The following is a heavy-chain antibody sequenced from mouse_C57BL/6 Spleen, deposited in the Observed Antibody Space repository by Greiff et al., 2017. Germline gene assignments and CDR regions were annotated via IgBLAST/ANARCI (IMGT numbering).Heavy chain of an antibody. V-gene: IGHV1-18*01. CDR1: GYTFTDYN. J-gene: IGHJ4*01. CDR3: ARRPTFYDDMDD. CDR2: INPNNGGT. Sequence: EVQLQQSGPELVKPGASVKIPCKASGYTFTDYNMDWVKQSHGKSLEWIGDINPNNGGTIYNQKFKGKATLTVDKSSSTAYMELRSLTSDDTAVYYCARRPTFYDDMDDWGPGTSVTVSS. D-gene: IGHD2-10*01.